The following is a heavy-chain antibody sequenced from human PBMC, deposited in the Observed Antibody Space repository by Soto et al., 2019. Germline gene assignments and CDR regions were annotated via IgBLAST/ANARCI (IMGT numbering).Heavy chain of an antibody. Sequence: PGGSLILSCAASGFTISSYAMSWVRQAPGKGLEWVSVISGSGGSTHYADSVKGRSTISRDNSKNTLHLQVNSLRGEDTAVYYCAKEADISGYYPDYWRQGTKDPVSS. V-gene: IGHV3-23*01. CDR3: AKEADISGYYPDY. D-gene: IGHD3-22*01. CDR1: GFTISSYA. J-gene: IGHJ4*02. CDR2: ISGSGGST.